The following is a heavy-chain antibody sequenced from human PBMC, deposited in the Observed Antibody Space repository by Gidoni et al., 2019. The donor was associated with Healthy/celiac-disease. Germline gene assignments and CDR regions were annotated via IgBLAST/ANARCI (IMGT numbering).Heavy chain of an antibody. V-gene: IGHV3-30*18. CDR3: AKAVAGGGDGMDV. J-gene: IGHJ6*04. CDR2: SSYDGSNK. D-gene: IGHD6-19*01. CDR1: GFTFSSYG. Sequence: QVQLVESGGGVVQPGRSLRLSCAASGFTFSSYGMHWVRQAPGKGLEWVAVSSYDGSNKYYEDSVKGRFTISRDNSKNTLYLQMNSLRAEDTAVYYCAKAVAGGGDGMDVWGKGTTVTVSS.